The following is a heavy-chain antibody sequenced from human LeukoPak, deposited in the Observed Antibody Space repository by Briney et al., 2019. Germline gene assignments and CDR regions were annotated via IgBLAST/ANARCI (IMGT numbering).Heavy chain of an antibody. Sequence: ASVKVSCKASGYTFTDNYMHWVRQAPGQGLEWMGWINPNSGGTNYAPKFQGRVTMTRDTSIRTAYMELSRLTSDDTAMYYCARAHDYSNYVAHYWGQGTLVTASS. V-gene: IGHV1-2*02. CDR1: GYTFTDNY. J-gene: IGHJ4*02. CDR2: INPNSGGT. CDR3: ARAHDYSNYVAHY. D-gene: IGHD4-11*01.